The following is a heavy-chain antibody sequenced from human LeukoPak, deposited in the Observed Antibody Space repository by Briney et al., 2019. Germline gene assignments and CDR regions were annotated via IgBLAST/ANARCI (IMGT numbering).Heavy chain of an antibody. CDR1: GFTFSSYA. J-gene: IGHJ4*02. V-gene: IGHV3-30-3*01. CDR2: ISYDGSNK. D-gene: IGHD4-17*01. Sequence: GGSLRLSCAASGFTFSSYAMHWVRQAPGKGLEWVAVISYDGSNKYYADSVKGRFTISRDNSKNTLYLQMNSLRAEDTAVYYCASGAGDYVEGHYWGQGTLVTVSS. CDR3: ASGAGDYVEGHY.